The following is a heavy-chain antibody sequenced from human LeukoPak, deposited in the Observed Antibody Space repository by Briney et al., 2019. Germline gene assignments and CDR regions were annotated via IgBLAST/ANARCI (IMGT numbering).Heavy chain of an antibody. Sequence: GGSLRLSCAASGFTVSSNYMSWVRQAPGKGLEWVSSISSSSSYIYYADSVKGRFTISRDNAKNSLYLQMNSLRAEDTAVYYCARDHGSGWSVFDYWGQGTLVTVSS. J-gene: IGHJ4*02. CDR1: GFTVSSNY. CDR2: ISSSSSYI. D-gene: IGHD6-19*01. V-gene: IGHV3-21*01. CDR3: ARDHGSGWSVFDY.